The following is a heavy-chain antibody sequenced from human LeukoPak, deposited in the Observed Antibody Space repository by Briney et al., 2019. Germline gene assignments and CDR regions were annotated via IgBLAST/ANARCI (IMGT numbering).Heavy chain of an antibody. CDR1: GFTFSSYG. V-gene: IGHV3-30*18. J-gene: IGHJ4*02. Sequence: PGGSLRLSCAASGFTFSSYGMHWVRQAPGKGLEWVAVISYDGSNKYYAVSVKGRFTISRDNSKNTLYLQMNSLRAEDTAVYYCAKARQGEYGYCSSTSCYLDYWGQGTLVTVSS. D-gene: IGHD2-2*01. CDR3: AKARQGEYGYCSSTSCYLDY. CDR2: ISYDGSNK.